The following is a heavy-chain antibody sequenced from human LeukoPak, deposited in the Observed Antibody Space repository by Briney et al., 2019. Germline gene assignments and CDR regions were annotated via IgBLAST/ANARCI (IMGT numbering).Heavy chain of an antibody. CDR3: ARGYSGSSHDAFDI. CDR1: GYTFTSYD. V-gene: IGHV1-8*01. D-gene: IGHD1-26*01. J-gene: IGHJ3*02. Sequence: GASVRVSCKASGYTFTSYDINWVRQATGQGLEWMGWMNPNSGNTGYAQKFQGRVTMTRNTSISTAYMELSSLRSEDTAVYYCARGYSGSSHDAFDIWGQGTMVTVSS. CDR2: MNPNSGNT.